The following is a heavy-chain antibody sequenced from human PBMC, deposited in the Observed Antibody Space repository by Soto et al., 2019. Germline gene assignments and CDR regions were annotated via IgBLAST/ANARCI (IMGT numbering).Heavy chain of an antibody. V-gene: IGHV1-8*01. J-gene: IGHJ4*02. CDR1: GYTFTSYD. Sequence: QVQLVQSGAEVKKPGASVKVSCKASGYTFTSYDINWVRQATGQGLEWMGWMNPNSGNTGYAQKFQGRVTRTRTTPISTAKRGRSGRSSEDGAVYYGGRGGGGGGVDYWGQGTLVTVSS. CDR3: GRGGGGGGVDY. D-gene: IGHD3-16*01. CDR2: MNPNSGNT.